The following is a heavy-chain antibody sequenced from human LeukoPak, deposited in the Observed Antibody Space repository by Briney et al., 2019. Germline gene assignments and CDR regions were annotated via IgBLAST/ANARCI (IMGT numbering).Heavy chain of an antibody. Sequence: PSETLSLTCTVSGYSISSGYYWGWIRQPPGKGLEWIGSIYHSGSTYYNPSLKSRVTISVDTSKNQFSLKLSSVTAADTAVYYCAREFMAMVRRYGMDVWGQGTTVTVSS. D-gene: IGHD3-10*01. J-gene: IGHJ6*02. CDR2: IYHSGST. CDR1: GYSISSGYY. CDR3: AREFMAMVRRYGMDV. V-gene: IGHV4-38-2*02.